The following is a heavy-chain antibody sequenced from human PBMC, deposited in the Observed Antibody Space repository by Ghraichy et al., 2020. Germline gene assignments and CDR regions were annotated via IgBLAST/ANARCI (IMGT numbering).Heavy chain of an antibody. J-gene: IGHJ6*02. V-gene: IGHV1-18*01. CDR1: GYTLTSYG. Sequence: ASVKVSCKASGYTLTSYGISWVRQAPGQGLEWMGWISAYNGNTNYAQKLQGRVTMTTDTSTSTAYMELRSLRSDDTAVYYCARDGDYYDSSGYYYGMDVWGQGTTVTVSS. CDR2: ISAYNGNT. CDR3: ARDGDYYDSSGYYYGMDV. D-gene: IGHD3-22*01.